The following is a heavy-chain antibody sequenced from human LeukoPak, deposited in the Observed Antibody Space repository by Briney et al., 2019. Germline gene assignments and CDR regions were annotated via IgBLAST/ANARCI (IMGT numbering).Heavy chain of an antibody. CDR3: ARELRHTPYYYGMDV. J-gene: IGHJ6*02. V-gene: IGHV1-2*06. D-gene: IGHD2-8*01. CDR2: INPNSGGT. CDR1: GYTFTGYY. Sequence: ASVKVSCKASGYTFTGYYMHWVRQAPGQGLEWMGRINPNSGGTNYAQKFQGSVTMTRDTSISTAYMELSRLRSDDTAVYYCARELRHTPYYYGMDVWGQGTTVTVSS.